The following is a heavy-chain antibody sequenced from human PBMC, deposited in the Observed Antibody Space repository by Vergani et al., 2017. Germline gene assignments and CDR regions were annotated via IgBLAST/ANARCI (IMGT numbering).Heavy chain of an antibody. CDR2: ISGSGGST. Sequence: EVQLLESGGGLVQPGGSLRLSCAASGFTFSSYAMSWVRQAPGKGLEWVSAISGSGGSTYYADSVKGRFTISRDNSKNTLYLQMNSLRAEDTAVYYCAKVPSRVKYSSSTYYFDYWGQGTLVTVSS. J-gene: IGHJ4*02. V-gene: IGHV3-23*01. CDR1: GFTFSSYA. CDR3: AKVPSRVKYSSSTYYFDY. D-gene: IGHD6-13*01.